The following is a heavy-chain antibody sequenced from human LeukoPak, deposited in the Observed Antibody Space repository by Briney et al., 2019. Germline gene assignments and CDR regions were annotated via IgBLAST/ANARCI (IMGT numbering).Heavy chain of an antibody. CDR1: GYTFTSYA. CDR2: INAGNGNT. D-gene: IGHD2-15*01. CDR3: ARDLGYCSGGSCTEFIY. J-gene: IGHJ4*02. Sequence: ASVKVSCKASGYTFTSYAMHWVRQAPGQRLEWMGWINAGNGNTKYSQKFQGRVTITRDTSASTAYMELSSLRSEDTAVYYCARDLGYCSGGSCTEFIYWGRGTLVTVSS. V-gene: IGHV1-3*01.